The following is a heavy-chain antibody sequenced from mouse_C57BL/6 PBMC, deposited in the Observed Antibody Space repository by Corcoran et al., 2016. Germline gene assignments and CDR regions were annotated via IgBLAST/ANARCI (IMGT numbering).Heavy chain of an antibody. CDR1: GYSITSGYY. Sequence: DVQLQESGPGLVKPSQSLSLTCSVTGYSITSGYYWNWIRQFPGNKLEWMGYISYDGSNNYNPSLKNRISITRDTSKNQFFLKFNSVTTEDTATYYCAGSYYGSFDYWGQGTTLTVSS. CDR2: ISYDGSN. D-gene: IGHD1-1*01. CDR3: AGSYYGSFDY. V-gene: IGHV3-6*01. J-gene: IGHJ2*01.